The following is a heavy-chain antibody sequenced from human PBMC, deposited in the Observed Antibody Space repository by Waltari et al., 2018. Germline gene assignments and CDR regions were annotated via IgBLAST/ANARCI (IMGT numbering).Heavy chain of an antibody. CDR2: ISSSSSYI. CDR3: AREYSSSSGFDY. D-gene: IGHD6-6*01. V-gene: IGHV3-21*01. J-gene: IGHJ4*02. CDR1: GFTFSSYS. Sequence: EVQLVESGGGLVKPGGSLRLSCAASGFTFSSYSMNWVRQAPGKGLEWVSSISSSSSYIYYADSVKGRFTISRDNAKNSLYLQMSSLRAEDTAVYYCAREYSSSSGFDYWGQGTLVTVSS.